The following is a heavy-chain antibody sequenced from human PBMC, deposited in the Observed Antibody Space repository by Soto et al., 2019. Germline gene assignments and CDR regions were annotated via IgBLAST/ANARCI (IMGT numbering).Heavy chain of an antibody. D-gene: IGHD2-2*01. V-gene: IGHV3-21*06. CDR2: ISSSTSYV. Sequence: EVQLVESGGGLVKPGGSLRLSCAASGFTFSRYGMNWLRQAPGKGLEWVASISSSTSYVYYADSVKGRFSTSRDNAKNMLSLEMYAPITEDTAVYYCARDPSEGRVGNWYESWGQGTLVTVSS. J-gene: IGHJ5*01. CDR1: GFTFSRYG. CDR3: ARDPSEGRVGNWYES.